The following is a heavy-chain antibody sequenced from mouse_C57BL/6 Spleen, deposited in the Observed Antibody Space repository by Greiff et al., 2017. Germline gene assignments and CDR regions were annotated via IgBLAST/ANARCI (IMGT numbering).Heavy chain of an antibody. CDR2: IDPSDIYT. V-gene: IGHV1-59*01. D-gene: IGHD4-1*01. CDR1: GYTFTSYW. J-gene: IGHJ2*01. CDR3: ARMDWDY. Sequence: VQLQQPGAELVRPGTSVKLSCKASGYTFTSYWMHWVKQRPGQGLEWIGVIDPSDIYTNYNQKFKGKATLTVDTSSSTANMQLSSLTSEDSAVYYCARMDWDYWGQGTTLTVSS.